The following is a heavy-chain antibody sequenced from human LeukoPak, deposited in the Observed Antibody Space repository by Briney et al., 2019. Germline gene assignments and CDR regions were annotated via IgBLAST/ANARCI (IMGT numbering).Heavy chain of an antibody. J-gene: IGHJ4*02. CDR1: GYSFTGYY. Sequence: GASVKVSCKASGYSFTGYYMHWVRQAPGQGLEWMGWINPNSGGTNYAQKFQGRVTMTRATSISTAYMELSRLRSDDTAVYYCARSRYYDSSGYLDYWGQGTLVTVSS. CDR3: ARSRYYDSSGYLDY. V-gene: IGHV1-2*02. CDR2: INPNSGGT. D-gene: IGHD3-22*01.